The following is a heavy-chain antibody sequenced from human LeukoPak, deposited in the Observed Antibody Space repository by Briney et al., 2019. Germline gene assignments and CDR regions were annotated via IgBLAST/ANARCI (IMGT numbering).Heavy chain of an antibody. CDR2: ISAYNGNT. J-gene: IGHJ6*02. D-gene: IGHD4-17*01. V-gene: IGHV1-18*01. CDR3: ARDQGDYLDYYGMDV. CDR1: GYTFTSYG. Sequence: ASVKVSCKASGYTFTSYGIIWVRQAPGQGLEWMGWISAYNGNTNYAQKLQGRVTMTTDTSTSTAYMELRSLRSDDTAVYYCARDQGDYLDYYGMDVWGQGTTVTVSS.